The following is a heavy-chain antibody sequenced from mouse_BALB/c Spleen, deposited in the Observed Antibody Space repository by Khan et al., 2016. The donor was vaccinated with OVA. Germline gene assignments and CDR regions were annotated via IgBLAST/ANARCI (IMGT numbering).Heavy chain of an antibody. D-gene: IGHD2-14*01. CDR1: GYTFTSYT. CDR3: VRDGAYHRNDGWFAY. Sequence: QVQLKQSGAELARPGASVKMSCKASGYTFTSYTIHWIKLRPGQGLEWIGYINPSNGYTNYNQKFKDKATLTADKSSTTAYMELSSLTSDDSALYTGVRDGAYHRNDGWFAYWGQGTLVTVSA. J-gene: IGHJ3*01. V-gene: IGHV1-4*01. CDR2: INPSNGYT.